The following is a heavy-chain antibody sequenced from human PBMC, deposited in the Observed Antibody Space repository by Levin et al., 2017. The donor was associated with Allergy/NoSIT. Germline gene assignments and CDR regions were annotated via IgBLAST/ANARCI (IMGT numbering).Heavy chain of an antibody. CDR3: TRDCTPHVYYYYYYGMDV. V-gene: IGHV3-49*04. D-gene: IGHD2-8*01. CDR2: IRSKAYGGTT. CDR1: GFTFGDYA. J-gene: IGHJ6*02. Sequence: PGGSLRLSCTASGFTFGDYAMSWVRQAPGKGLEWVGFIRSKAYGGTTEYAASVKGRFTISRDDSKSIAYLQMNSLKTEDTAVYYCTRDCTPHVYYYYYYGMDVWGQGTTVTVSS.